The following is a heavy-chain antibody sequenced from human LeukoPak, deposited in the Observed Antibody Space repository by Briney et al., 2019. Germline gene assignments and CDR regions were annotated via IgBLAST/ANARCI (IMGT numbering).Heavy chain of an antibody. J-gene: IGHJ5*02. CDR2: ISAYNGNT. V-gene: IGHV1-18*01. Sequence: GASATVSFTASGYTFTSYGISWVRQAPGQGLEWMGWISAYNGNTNYAQKLQGRVTMTTDTSTSTAYMELRSLRSDDTAVYYCARDSPSNIVGATTWFDPWGQGTLVTVSS. CDR3: ARDSPSNIVGATTWFDP. CDR1: GYTFTSYG. D-gene: IGHD1-26*01.